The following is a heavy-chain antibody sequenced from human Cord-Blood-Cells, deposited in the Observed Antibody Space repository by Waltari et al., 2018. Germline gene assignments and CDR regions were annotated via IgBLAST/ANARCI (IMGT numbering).Heavy chain of an antibody. CDR3: ARKHDFWSGYYDY. CDR2: IYTSGST. J-gene: IGHJ4*02. D-gene: IGHD3-3*01. Sequence: QVQLQESGPGLVKPSQTLSLTCTVSGGSISSGSYYWSWIRQSAGKGLEWIGYIYTSGSTNYNPSLKSRVTISVDTSKNQFSLKLSSVTAADTAVYYCARKHDFWSGYYDYWGQGTLVTVSS. CDR1: GGSISSGSYY. V-gene: IGHV4-61*09.